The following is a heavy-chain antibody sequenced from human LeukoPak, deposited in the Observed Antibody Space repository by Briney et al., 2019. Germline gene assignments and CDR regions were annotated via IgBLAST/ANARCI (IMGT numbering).Heavy chain of an antibody. CDR2: ISAYNGNT. J-gene: IGHJ4*02. CDR3: ARGPPDVVVPAAPDY. D-gene: IGHD2-2*01. CDR1: GYTFTSYY. Sequence: GASVKVSCKASGYTFTSYYMHWVRQAPGQGLEWMGWISAYNGNTNYAQKLQGRVTMTTDTSTSTAYMELRSLRSDDTAVYYCARGPPDVVVPAAPDYWGQGTLVTVSS. V-gene: IGHV1-18*04.